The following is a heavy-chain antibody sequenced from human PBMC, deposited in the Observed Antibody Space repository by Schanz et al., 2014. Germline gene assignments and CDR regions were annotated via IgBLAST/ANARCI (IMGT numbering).Heavy chain of an antibody. CDR3: AASSGWHPSTDY. Sequence: EVHLVESGGGLVQPGGSLRLSCAASGITFSSHSFNWVRQAPGKGPEWVSYIRSSSTPIYYADSVKGRFTISRDNAKSSLYLQMNSLRVEDTAVYYCAASSGWHPSTDYWGQGTLVTVSS. CDR1: GITFSSHS. V-gene: IGHV3-48*04. D-gene: IGHD6-19*01. CDR2: IRSSSTPI. J-gene: IGHJ4*02.